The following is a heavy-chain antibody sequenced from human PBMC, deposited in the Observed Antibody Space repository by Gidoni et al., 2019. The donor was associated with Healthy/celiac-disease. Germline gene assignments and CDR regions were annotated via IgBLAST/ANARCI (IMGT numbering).Heavy chain of an antibody. CDR3: AADRYSYGFAEGDY. Sequence: QMQLVQSGPEVKKPGTSVKVSCKASGFTFTSSAVQWVRQARGQRLEWIGWIVVGSGNTNYAQKFKERVTITRDMSTSTAYMELSSLRSEDTAGYYCAADRYSYGFAEGDYWGQGTLVTVSS. J-gene: IGHJ4*02. CDR2: IVVGSGNT. CDR1: GFTFTSSA. D-gene: IGHD5-18*01. V-gene: IGHV1-58*01.